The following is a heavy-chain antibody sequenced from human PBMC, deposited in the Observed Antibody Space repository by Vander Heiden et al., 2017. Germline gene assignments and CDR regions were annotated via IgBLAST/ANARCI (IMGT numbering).Heavy chain of an antibody. D-gene: IGHD3-22*01. J-gene: IGHJ3*02. V-gene: IGHV3-21*01. CDR1: GFTLSSYS. CDR2: ISSSGSYI. Sequence: EVQLVESGGGLVKPGGSLRLSCAASGFTLSSYSMNLVRQAQGKGLEWVSSISSSGSYIYYADAVKGRFTISRDNAKNSLYLQMNSLRAEDTAVYYCARERGYYDSSGYYSSAFDIWGQGTMVTVSS. CDR3: ARERGYYDSSGYYSSAFDI.